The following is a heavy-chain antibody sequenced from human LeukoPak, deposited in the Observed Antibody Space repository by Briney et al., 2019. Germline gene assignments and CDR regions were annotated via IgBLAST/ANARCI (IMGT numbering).Heavy chain of an antibody. Sequence: HPGGSLRLSCAASGFTFSSYWMSWVRQAPGKGLEWVANIKQDGSEKNYVDSVKGRFTISRDNAKNSLYLQMNSLRAEDTAMYYCASLDTAMVNGDYWGQGTLVTVSS. D-gene: IGHD5-18*01. CDR1: GFTFSSYW. V-gene: IGHV3-7*01. CDR3: ASLDTAMVNGDY. CDR2: IKQDGSEK. J-gene: IGHJ4*02.